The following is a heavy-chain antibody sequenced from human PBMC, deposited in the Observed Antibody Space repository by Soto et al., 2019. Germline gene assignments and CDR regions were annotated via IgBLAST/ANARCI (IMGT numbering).Heavy chain of an antibody. CDR2: INRGGGS. Sequence: SETLSLTCAVYGGSFDGYFWSWIRQPPGKGLEWIGEINRGGGSNYNPSLKSRVTISLDTSKDQFSLSLRYVTAADTAVYYCARELLWFGASAHWGQGTPVTVP. CDR1: GGSFDGYF. J-gene: IGHJ4*02. D-gene: IGHD3-10*01. V-gene: IGHV4-34*01. CDR3: ARELLWFGASAH.